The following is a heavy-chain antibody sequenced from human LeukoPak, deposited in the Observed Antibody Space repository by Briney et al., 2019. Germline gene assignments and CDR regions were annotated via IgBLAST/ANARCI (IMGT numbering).Heavy chain of an antibody. V-gene: IGHV4-59*08. CDR1: GGSISSYY. CDR2: IYYTGST. CDR3: ARHNNLGTYPLDI. D-gene: IGHD3-16*02. J-gene: IGHJ3*02. Sequence: SPSETLSLTCTVSGGSISSYYWSWIRQPPGRGLEFLGNIYYTGSTYYKPSLNSRLTISVDTSKNQFSLKLSSVTAADTAVYYCARHNNLGTYPLDIWGQGTMVTVSS.